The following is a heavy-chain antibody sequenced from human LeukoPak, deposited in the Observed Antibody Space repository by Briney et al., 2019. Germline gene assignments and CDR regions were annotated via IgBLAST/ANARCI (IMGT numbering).Heavy chain of an antibody. J-gene: IGHJ4*02. CDR3: ARHQVGSNTFDY. Sequence: SGTLSLACGVSGGSITTTNYWSWVRQPPGEDLEWIGEIYDSGRTNYNPSLKSRVTISIHKSNNQFSLRLNSVTAADTAVYYCARHQVGSNTFDYWGQGTLVTVSS. CDR1: GGSITTTNY. CDR2: IYDSGRT. V-gene: IGHV4-4*02. D-gene: IGHD1-26*01.